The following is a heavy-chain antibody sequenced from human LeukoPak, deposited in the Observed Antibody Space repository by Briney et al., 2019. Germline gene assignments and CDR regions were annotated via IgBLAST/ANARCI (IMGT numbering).Heavy chain of an antibody. CDR1: GFTFSTYS. Sequence: GGSLRLSCTASGFTFSTYSMNWVRQPPGRGLEWVSSISGSGGGTYYADSVKGRFTISRDNSKNTLYLQMNSLRAEDTALYYCAKDRPQFCSSVSCYVFDYWGQGTLVTVSS. J-gene: IGHJ4*02. D-gene: IGHD2-2*01. V-gene: IGHV3-23*01. CDR3: AKDRPQFCSSVSCYVFDY. CDR2: ISGSGGGT.